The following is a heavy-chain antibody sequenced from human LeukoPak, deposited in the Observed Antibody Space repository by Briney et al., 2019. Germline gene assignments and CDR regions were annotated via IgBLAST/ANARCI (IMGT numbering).Heavy chain of an antibody. CDR1: GYTFTGYY. D-gene: IGHD4-17*01. CDR3: AREAFTTVTSATDAFDI. CDR2: INPNSVAT. J-gene: IGHJ3*02. Sequence: ASVKVSCKASGYTFTGYYMHWVRQAPGKGLEWMGWINPNSVATNYAQKFQGRVTMTRDTSISTAYMELSRLRSDDTAAYYCAREAFTTVTSATDAFDIWGQGTMVTVSS. V-gene: IGHV1-2*02.